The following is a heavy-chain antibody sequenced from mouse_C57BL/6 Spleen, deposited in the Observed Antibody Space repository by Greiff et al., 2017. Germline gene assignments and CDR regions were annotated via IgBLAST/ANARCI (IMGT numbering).Heavy chain of an antibody. CDR3: AGDYGNLAWFAY. D-gene: IGHD2-1*01. V-gene: IGHV2-2*01. CDR1: GFSLTSYG. J-gene: IGHJ3*01. Sequence: QVQLQQSGPGLVQPSQSLSITCTVSGFSLTSYGVHWVRQSPGKGLEWLGVIWSGGSNDYNAAFISRLSISKDNSKSQVFFKMNSLQADDTAIYYCAGDYGNLAWFAYWGQGTLVTVSA. CDR2: IWSGGSN.